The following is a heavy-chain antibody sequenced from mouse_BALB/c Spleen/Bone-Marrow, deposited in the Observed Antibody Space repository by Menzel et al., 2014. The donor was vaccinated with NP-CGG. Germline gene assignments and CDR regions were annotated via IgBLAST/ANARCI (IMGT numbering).Heavy chain of an antibody. Sequence: DLVKPGASVKLSCKASGYTFTSYWINWIKQRPGHGLEWIGRIAPGSGSTYYNEMFKGKAILTVDTSSSTAYIQLSSLSSEDSAVYFCAYYSDVVNYRGQGTTLTGSS. CDR3: AYYSDVVNY. CDR1: GYTFTSYW. D-gene: IGHD2-12*01. V-gene: IGHV1S41*01. J-gene: IGHJ2*01. CDR2: IAPGSGST.